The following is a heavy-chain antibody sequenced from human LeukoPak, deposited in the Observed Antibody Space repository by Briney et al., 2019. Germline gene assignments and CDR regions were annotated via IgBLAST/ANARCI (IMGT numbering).Heavy chain of an antibody. CDR1: GGSISTYH. Sequence: SETLSLTCTVSGGSISTYHWGWLRQPPEKGLEWTGYISYSGSTNYNPSLQSRVTISVSTSKNQFSLKLTSVTAADTAVYYCAREPTLTTFGYWGQGTLVTVSS. CDR2: ISYSGST. J-gene: IGHJ4*02. CDR3: AREPTLTTFGY. D-gene: IGHD4-17*01. V-gene: IGHV4-59*01.